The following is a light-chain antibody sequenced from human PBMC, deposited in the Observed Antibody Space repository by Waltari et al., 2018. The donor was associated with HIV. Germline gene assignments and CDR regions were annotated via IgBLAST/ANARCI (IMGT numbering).Light chain of an antibody. V-gene: IGKV1-17*01. CDR1: EGIGND. CDR2: AGS. CDR3: QQHNSFPIT. J-gene: IGKJ4*01. Sequence: DIQMTQSPSTLSASVGDRVTIICRASEGIGNDLAWFQQKPGKAPKRLIFAGSTLQSGVPLRFSGSGSGTQFTITISSLQPGDFATYFCQQHNSFPITFGGGTKV.